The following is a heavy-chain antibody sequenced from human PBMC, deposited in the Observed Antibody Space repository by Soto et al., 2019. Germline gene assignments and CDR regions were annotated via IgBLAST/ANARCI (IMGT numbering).Heavy chain of an antibody. V-gene: IGHV3-23*01. D-gene: IGHD1-26*01. CDR1: GFTFSKYC. CDR3: AKDLSPSSGTYYGYFDH. CDR2: ISGSGNST. Sequence: GGSLRLSCVASGFTFSKYCMNWVRQTPREGLEWVSAISGSGNSTYYADSVKGRFTISRDNSKNTLYLQMNSLRAEDTAVYYCAKDLSPSSGTYYGYFDHWGQGTLVTVSS. J-gene: IGHJ4*02.